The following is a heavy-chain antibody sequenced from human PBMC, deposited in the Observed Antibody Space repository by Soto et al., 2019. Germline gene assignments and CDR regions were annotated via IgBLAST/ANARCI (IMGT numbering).Heavy chain of an antibody. J-gene: IGHJ5*02. CDR3: ARGSRAYSYGTTTLKKGPCFDP. Sequence: GAAVKVSCKASGCSFSSYASSWVRQAPGQGLEWMGGIMPIFGTANYAQKFEGRVTINADKSTSKAYMELSSLRPDATAVYYCARGSRAYSYGTTTLKKGPCFDPWGQGTLVTVSS. CDR2: IMPIFGTA. D-gene: IGHD5-18*01. V-gene: IGHV1-69*06. CDR1: GCSFSSYA.